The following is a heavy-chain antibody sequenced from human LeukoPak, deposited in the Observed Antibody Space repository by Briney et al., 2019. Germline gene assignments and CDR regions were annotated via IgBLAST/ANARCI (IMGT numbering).Heavy chain of an antibody. CDR1: GFPFNKYS. CDR3: AKDKAQAYYASGSLVL. CDR2: ISSSSRDI. J-gene: IGHJ4*02. D-gene: IGHD3-10*01. Sequence: GGSLRLSCAASGFPFNKYSMTWVRQAPGKGLEWVSSISSSSRDIFYAESLKGRFTISRDNAKGSLYLQMNNLRTEDTALYYCAKDKAQAYYASGSLVLWGQGTLVTVSS. V-gene: IGHV3-21*04.